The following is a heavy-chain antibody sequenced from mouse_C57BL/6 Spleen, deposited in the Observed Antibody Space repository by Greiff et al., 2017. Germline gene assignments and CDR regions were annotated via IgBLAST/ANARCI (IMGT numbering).Heavy chain of an antibody. J-gene: IGHJ2*01. CDR1: GYTFTDYY. V-gene: IGHV1-77*01. CDR3: ATPIYYYGSSSGYFDY. CDR2: IGPGSGST. Sequence: QVQLQQSGAELVKPGASVKISCKASGYTFTDYYINWVKQRPGQGLEWIGKIGPGSGSTYYNEKFKGKATLTADKSSSTAYMQLSSLTSEDSAVYFCATPIYYYGSSSGYFDYWGQGTTLTVSS. D-gene: IGHD1-1*01.